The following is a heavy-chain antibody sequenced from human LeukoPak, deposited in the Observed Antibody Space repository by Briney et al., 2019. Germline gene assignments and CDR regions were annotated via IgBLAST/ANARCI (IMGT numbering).Heavy chain of an antibody. J-gene: IGHJ4*02. CDR2: IYYSGST. CDR3: ARVGSGWYDY. D-gene: IGHD6-19*01. V-gene: IGHV4-59*13. CDR1: GGPISRYH. Sequence: SEPLSLTCTVSGGPISRYHWIWMREPPGEALEWIGYIYYSGSTNYNPSLKSRVTISVDASKNQFSLKLSSVTAADTAVDYCARVGSGWYDYWGQGTLVTVSS.